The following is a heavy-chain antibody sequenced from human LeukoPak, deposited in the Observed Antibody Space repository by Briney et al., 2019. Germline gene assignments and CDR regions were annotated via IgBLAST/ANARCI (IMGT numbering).Heavy chain of an antibody. CDR1: GGSISSYY. J-gene: IGHJ5*02. Sequence: SETLSLTCTVSGGSISSYYWSWIRQPPGKGLEWIGYMHDSGSTNYNPSLKSRVTISVDTSKNEFSLKLSSVTAADTAVYYCARDSGYWGTYWFDPWGQGTLVTVSS. CDR3: ARDSGYWGTYWFDP. V-gene: IGHV4-59*12. CDR2: MHDSGST. D-gene: IGHD3-22*01.